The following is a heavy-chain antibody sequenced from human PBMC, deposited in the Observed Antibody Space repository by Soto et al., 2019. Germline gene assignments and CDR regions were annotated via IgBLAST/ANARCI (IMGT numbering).Heavy chain of an antibody. V-gene: IGHV1-46*01. CDR1: GYTFTSYY. J-gene: IGHJ3*02. Sequence: QVQLVQSGAEVKKPGASVKVSCKASGYTFTSYYMHWVRQAPGQGLEWMGIINPSGGSTSYAQKFQGRVTMTRDTSTSTVYMGLSSLRSEDTAVYYCARDLGDGYPAFAFDIWGQGTMVTVSS. CDR3: ARDLGDGYPAFAFDI. D-gene: IGHD5-12*01. CDR2: INPSGGST.